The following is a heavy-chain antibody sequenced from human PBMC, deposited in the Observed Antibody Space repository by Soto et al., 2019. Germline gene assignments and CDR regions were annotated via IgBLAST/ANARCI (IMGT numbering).Heavy chain of an antibody. CDR2: IYWDDDK. V-gene: IGHV2-5*02. CDR1: GFSLSTSGVG. D-gene: IGHD6-13*01. J-gene: IGHJ4*02. Sequence: QITLKESGPTLVKPTQTLTLTCTFSGFSLSTSGVGVGWIRQPPGKALEWLAVIYWDDDKRYSPSLKSRLTITKDTSKNQVVLTMTNMDPVDTATYYCAHYRWSSSWYLHWGQGTLVTVSS. CDR3: AHYRWSSSWYLH.